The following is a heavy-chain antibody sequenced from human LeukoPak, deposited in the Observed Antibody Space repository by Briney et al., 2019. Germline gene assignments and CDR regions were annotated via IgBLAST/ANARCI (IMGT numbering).Heavy chain of an antibody. CDR2: IIPIFGTA. J-gene: IGHJ6*03. Sequence: SVKVSCKASGGTFSSYAISWVRQAPGQGLEWMGGIIPIFGTANYAQKFQGRVTITADKSTSTAYMELSSLRSEDTAVYYCGSGSSPRGYYYYYMDVWGKGTTVTVSS. CDR1: GGTFSSYA. V-gene: IGHV1-69*06. D-gene: IGHD3-10*01. CDR3: GSGSSPRGYYYYYMDV.